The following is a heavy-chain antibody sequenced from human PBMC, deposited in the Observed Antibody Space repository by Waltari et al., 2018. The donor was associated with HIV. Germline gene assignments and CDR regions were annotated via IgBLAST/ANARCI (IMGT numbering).Heavy chain of an antibody. CDR1: GGSSRNYY. V-gene: IGHV4-34*02. Sequence: QVQLQQWGTGLLKPSETLSLTCAVHGGSSRNYYWSWIRQPPGKGLECIAEINHSGRTNYNPSLKSRLTISVDTSKTQFSVKLTSVTAADTAVYFCARGQYGPGSREDYCGQGTLVTVAS. CDR3: ARGQYGPGSREDY. D-gene: IGHD3-10*01. CDR2: INHSGRT. J-gene: IGHJ4*02.